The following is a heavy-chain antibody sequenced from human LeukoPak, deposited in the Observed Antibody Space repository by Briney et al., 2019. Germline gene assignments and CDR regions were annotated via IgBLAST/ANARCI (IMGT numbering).Heavy chain of an antibody. Sequence: GGSLRLSCAASGFTFSSYGMHWVRPAPGKGLERVAVISYDGSNKYYADSVKGRFTISRDNSKNTLYLQMNSLRAEDTAVYYCAKGPAGDSPDYFDYWGQGTLVTVSS. CDR2: ISYDGSNK. D-gene: IGHD2-21*01. CDR1: GFTFSSYG. CDR3: AKGPAGDSPDYFDY. V-gene: IGHV3-30*18. J-gene: IGHJ4*02.